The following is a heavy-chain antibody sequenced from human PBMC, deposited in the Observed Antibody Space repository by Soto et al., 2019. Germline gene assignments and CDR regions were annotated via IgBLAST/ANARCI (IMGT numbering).Heavy chain of an antibody. CDR1: GYTFTGYY. J-gene: IGHJ6*02. Sequence: GASVKVSCKASGYTFTGYYMHWVRQAPGQGLEWMGWINPNSGGTNYAQKIQGWVTMTRDTSISTAYMELSRLRSDDTAVYYCAREGSPDSMWYGMDVWGQGTTVTVSS. CDR2: INPNSGGT. CDR3: AREGSPDSMWYGMDV. V-gene: IGHV1-2*04. D-gene: IGHD2-15*01.